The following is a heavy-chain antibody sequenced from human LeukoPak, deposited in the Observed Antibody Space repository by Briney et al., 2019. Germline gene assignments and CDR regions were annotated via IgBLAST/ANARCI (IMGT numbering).Heavy chain of an antibody. CDR3: ARLYGYYDILTGYIGGYYFDY. CDR2: IYYSGST. CDR1: GGSISSSIYY. V-gene: IGHV4-39*07. D-gene: IGHD3-9*01. J-gene: IGHJ4*02. Sequence: SETLSLTCTVSGGSISSSIYYCGWSRQPPGKGLEWIGSIYYSGSTYYTPSLKSRVTISVDTSKNQFSLKLSSVTAADTAVYYCARLYGYYDILTGYIGGYYFDYWGQGTLVTVSS.